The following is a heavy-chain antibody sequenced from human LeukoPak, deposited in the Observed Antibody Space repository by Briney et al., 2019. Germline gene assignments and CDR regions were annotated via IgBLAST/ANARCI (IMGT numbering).Heavy chain of an antibody. CDR1: GFTFSNYE. CDR3: ARGSVGATYFDY. D-gene: IGHD1-26*01. CDR2: IGPAGDT. J-gene: IGHJ4*02. Sequence: GGSLRLSCAASGFTFSNYEIHWVRQTTGKGLEWVSAIGPAGDTYYPGSVKGRFTVSREDAKNSLYLQMNSLRAGDTAVYYCARGSVGATYFDYWGQGTLVTVSS. V-gene: IGHV3-13*01.